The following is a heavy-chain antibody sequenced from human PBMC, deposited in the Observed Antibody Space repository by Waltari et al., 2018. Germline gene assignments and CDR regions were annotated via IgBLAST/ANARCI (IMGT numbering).Heavy chain of an antibody. Sequence: QVQLQESGPGLVKPSETLSLTCAVSGYSISSGYYWGWIRQPPGKGLEWIGSIYHSGSTYYNPSLKSRVTISVDTSKNQFSLKLSSVTAADTAVYYCARQRPIILFDYWGQGTLVTVSS. J-gene: IGHJ4*02. CDR3: ARQRPIILFDY. CDR2: IYHSGST. V-gene: IGHV4-38-2*01. CDR1: GYSISSGYY.